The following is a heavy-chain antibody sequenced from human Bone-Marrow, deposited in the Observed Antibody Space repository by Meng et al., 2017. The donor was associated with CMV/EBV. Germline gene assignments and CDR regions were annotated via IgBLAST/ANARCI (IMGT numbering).Heavy chain of an antibody. CDR2: IYHSGST. CDR3: SSEVLGYCSSTSCLGGWFDP. D-gene: IGHD2-2*01. Sequence: SETLSLTCTVSGYSISSGYYWGWIRQPPGKGLEWIGSIYHSGSTYYNPSLKSRVTISVDTSKNQFSLKLSSVTAADTAVYYCSSEVLGYCSSTSCLGGWFDPWGQGTLVTVSS. CDR1: GYSISSGYY. J-gene: IGHJ5*02. V-gene: IGHV4-38-2*02.